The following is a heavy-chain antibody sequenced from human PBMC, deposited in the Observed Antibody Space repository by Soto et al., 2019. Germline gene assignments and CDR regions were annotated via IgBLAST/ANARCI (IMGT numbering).Heavy chain of an antibody. V-gene: IGHV3-23*01. CDR3: AKKRGGYCSGGSCYTLLHAFDI. D-gene: IGHD2-15*01. CDR1: GFTFSSYA. CDR2: ISGSGGST. Sequence: GSLRLSCAASGFTFSSYAMSWVRQAPVKGLEWVSAISGSGGSTYYADSVKGRFTISRDNSKNTLYLQMNSLRAEDTAVYYCAKKRGGYCSGGSCYTLLHAFDICGQGTMVT. J-gene: IGHJ3*02.